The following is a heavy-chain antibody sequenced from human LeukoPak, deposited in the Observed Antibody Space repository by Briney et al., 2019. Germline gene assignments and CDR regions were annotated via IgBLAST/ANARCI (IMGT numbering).Heavy chain of an antibody. Sequence: PGGSLRLSCTASGFTFGDYAMSWVRQAPGKGLEWVGFIRSKAYGGTTEYAASVKGRFTISRDDSKSIAYLQMNSLKTEDTAVYYCTRDPAPAAGDYWGQGTLVTVSS. CDR1: GFTFGDYA. CDR3: TRDPAPAAGDY. D-gene: IGHD6-13*01. J-gene: IGHJ4*02. V-gene: IGHV3-49*04. CDR2: IRSKAYGGTT.